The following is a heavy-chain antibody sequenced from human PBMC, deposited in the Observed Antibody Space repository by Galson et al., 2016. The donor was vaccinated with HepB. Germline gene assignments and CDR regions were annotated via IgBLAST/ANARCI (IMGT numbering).Heavy chain of an antibody. CDR3: AKGETLDGDYADY. V-gene: IGHV3-9*01. D-gene: IGHD4-17*01. CDR1: GFTFDDYA. J-gene: IGHJ4*02. Sequence: SLRLSCAASGFTFDDYAMHWVRQAPGKGLEWVSGISWNSGSIGYADSVKGRFTISRDNAKNSLYLQMDSLRADDTASYCCAKGETLDGDYADYWGQGTLVTVSS. CDR2: ISWNSGSI.